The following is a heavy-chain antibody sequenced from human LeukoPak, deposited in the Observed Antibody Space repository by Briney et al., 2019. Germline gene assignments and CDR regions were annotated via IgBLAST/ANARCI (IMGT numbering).Heavy chain of an antibody. CDR1: GFTLDDYA. CDR3: AKDWDPYSSGWYPLAYYFDY. D-gene: IGHD6-19*01. CDR2: ISWNSGSI. V-gene: IGHV3-9*01. Sequence: GGSLRLSCAASGFTLDDYAMHWVRQAPGKGLVWVSGISWNSGSIGYADSVKGRFTISRDNAKNSLYLQVNSLRAEDTALYHCAKDWDPYSSGWYPLAYYFDYWGQGTLVTVSS. J-gene: IGHJ4*02.